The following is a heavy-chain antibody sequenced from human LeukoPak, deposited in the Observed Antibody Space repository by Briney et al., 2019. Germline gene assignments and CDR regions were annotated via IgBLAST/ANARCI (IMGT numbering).Heavy chain of an antibody. D-gene: IGHD3-10*01. CDR1: GFTFSSYS. V-gene: IGHV3-21*04. J-gene: IGHJ4*02. CDR2: ITRSSIYT. CDR3: ARVTYGSGTYGAFDY. Sequence: GGSLRLSCAGSGFTFSSYSMTWVRQAPGKGLEWVSSITRSSIYTYYADSVKGRFTISRDNSKNTLYLQMNSLRAEDTAVYYCARVTYGSGTYGAFDYWGQGTLVTVSS.